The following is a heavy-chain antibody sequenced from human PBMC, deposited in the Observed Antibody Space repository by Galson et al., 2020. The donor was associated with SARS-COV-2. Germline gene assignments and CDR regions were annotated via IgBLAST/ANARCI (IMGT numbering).Heavy chain of an antibody. V-gene: IGHV3-30*18. CDR2: ISYDGSKK. CDR1: GFTFSSYA. J-gene: IGHJ4*02. D-gene: IGHD3-10*01. Sequence: PGGSLRLSCAAPGFTFSSYAMSWVRQAPGKGLEWVAAISYDGSKKYYVDSVKGRFTISRDNSKNTLYFQMNSLRAEDTAVYYCAKDRREVYQLLFDVDTMVSPYWGQGTLVTVSS. CDR3: AKDRREVYQLLFDVDTMVSPY.